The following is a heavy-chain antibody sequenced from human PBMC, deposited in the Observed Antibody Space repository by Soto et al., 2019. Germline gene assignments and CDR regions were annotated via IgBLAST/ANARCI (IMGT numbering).Heavy chain of an antibody. J-gene: IGHJ4*02. V-gene: IGHV3-23*01. Sequence: GGSLRLSCAASGFTFSSYAMSWVRQAPGKGLEWVSAISGSGGSTYYADSVKGRFTISRDNSKNTLYLQMNSLRAEDTAVYYCAKDMLTTYYYGSGSYWDYWGQGTLVTVSS. CDR2: ISGSGGST. D-gene: IGHD3-10*01. CDR3: AKDMLTTYYYGSGSYWDY. CDR1: GFTFSSYA.